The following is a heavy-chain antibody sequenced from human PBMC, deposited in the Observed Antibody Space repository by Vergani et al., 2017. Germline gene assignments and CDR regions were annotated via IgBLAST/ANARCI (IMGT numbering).Heavy chain of an antibody. Sequence: EVQLVESGGGLVQPGGSLRLSCAASGFTVSSNYMSWVRQAPGKGLEWVSVIYSGGSTYYADSVKGRFTISRDNSKNTLYLQMNSLRAEDTAVYYCAKQQLARGYYYYGMDVWGQGTTVTVSS. D-gene: IGHD6-13*01. CDR3: AKQQLARGYYYYGMDV. V-gene: IGHV3-66*02. CDR1: GFTVSSNY. J-gene: IGHJ6*02. CDR2: IYSGGST.